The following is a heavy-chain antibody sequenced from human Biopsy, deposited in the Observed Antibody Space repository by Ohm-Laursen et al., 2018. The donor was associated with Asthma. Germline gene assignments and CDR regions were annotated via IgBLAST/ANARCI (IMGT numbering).Heavy chain of an antibody. CDR2: MYHSGSP. CDR1: GGSITSSSYY. CDR3: VRHQYSSSWSTFDY. J-gene: IGHJ4*02. Sequence: SATLSLTCTVSGGSITSSSYYWGWIRQPPGKGMEWIGSMYHSGSPYYHPSLKSRVTISVDTSRNQLSMKMRSVTAADTAVYFCVRHQYSSSWSTFDYWGQGALVTVSS. D-gene: IGHD3-22*01. V-gene: IGHV4-39*01.